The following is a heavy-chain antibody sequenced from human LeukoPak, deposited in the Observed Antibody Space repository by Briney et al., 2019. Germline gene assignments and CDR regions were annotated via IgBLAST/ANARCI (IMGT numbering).Heavy chain of an antibody. J-gene: IGHJ4*02. CDR1: GYTFTGYY. D-gene: IGHD6-13*01. CDR2: INPNSGGT. Sequence: ASVTVSCKASGYTFTGYYMHWVRQAPGQGLEWMGWINPNSGGTKYEQKFQGRVTMTRDTSISTAYIELSRLRSDDTAVYYCARDPGIAELDYWGQGTLVTVSS. CDR3: ARDPGIAELDY. V-gene: IGHV1-2*02.